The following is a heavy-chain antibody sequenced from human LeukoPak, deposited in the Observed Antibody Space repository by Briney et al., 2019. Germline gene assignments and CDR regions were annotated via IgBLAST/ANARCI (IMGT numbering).Heavy chain of an antibody. CDR3: ARDGSIAAAGIGAFDI. J-gene: IGHJ3*02. Sequence: PGGSLRLSCAAPGFTFSSYGMHWVRQAPGKGLEWVAVIWYDGSNKYYADSVKGRFTISRDNSKNTLYLQMNSLRAEDTAVYYCARDGSIAAAGIGAFDIWGQGTMVTVSS. CDR1: GFTFSSYG. D-gene: IGHD6-13*01. V-gene: IGHV3-33*01. CDR2: IWYDGSNK.